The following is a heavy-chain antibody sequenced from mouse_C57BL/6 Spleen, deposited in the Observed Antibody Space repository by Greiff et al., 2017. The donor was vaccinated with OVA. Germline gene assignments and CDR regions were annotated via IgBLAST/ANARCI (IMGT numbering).Heavy chain of an antibody. V-gene: IGHV1-54*01. D-gene: IGHD2-5*01. J-gene: IGHJ4*01. CDR2: INPGSGGT. CDR3: ARGYYSNYAMDY. CDR1: GYAFTNYL. Sequence: VQLQQSGAELVRPGTSVKVSCKASGYAFTNYLIEWAKQRPGQGLEWIGVINPGSGGTNYNEKFKGKATLTADKSSSTAYMQLSSLTSEDSAVYFCARGYYSNYAMDYWGQGTSVTVSS.